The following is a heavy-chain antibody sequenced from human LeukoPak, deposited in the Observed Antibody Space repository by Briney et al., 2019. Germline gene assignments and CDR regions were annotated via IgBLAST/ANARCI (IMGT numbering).Heavy chain of an antibody. CDR1: GGSISGHY. D-gene: IGHD6-13*01. J-gene: IGHJ3*02. V-gene: IGHV4-38-2*02. CDR2: IYHSGST. Sequence: SETLSLTCSVSGGSISGHYWTWIRQPPGKGLEWIGSIYHSGSTYYNPSLKSRVTISVDTSKNQFSLKLSSVTAADTAVYYCARRSSLLAFDIWGQGTMVTVSS. CDR3: ARRSSLLAFDI.